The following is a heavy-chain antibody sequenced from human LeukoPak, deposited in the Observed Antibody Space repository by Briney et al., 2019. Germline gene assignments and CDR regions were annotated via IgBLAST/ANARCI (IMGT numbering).Heavy chain of an antibody. V-gene: IGHV1-46*01. CDR3: ASPVDRYYYDSSGYWGNAFDI. Sequence: ASVKVSCKASGYTFTSYYMHWVRQAPGQGLEWMGIINPSGGSTSYAQKFQGRVTMTRDMSTSTVYMELSSLRSEDTAVYYCASPVDRYYYDSSGYWGNAFDIWGQGTMVTVSS. CDR2: INPSGGST. D-gene: IGHD3-22*01. CDR1: GYTFTSYY. J-gene: IGHJ3*02.